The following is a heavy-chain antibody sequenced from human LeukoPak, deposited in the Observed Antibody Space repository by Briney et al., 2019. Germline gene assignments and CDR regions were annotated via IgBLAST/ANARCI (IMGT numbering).Heavy chain of an antibody. CDR2: INPSGGST. CDR3: AKLAAAGTAHYYFDY. CDR1: GYTFTSYH. V-gene: IGHV1-46*01. D-gene: IGHD6-13*01. J-gene: IGHJ4*02. Sequence: GASVKVSCKASGYTFTSYHMHWVRQAPGQGLEIMGIINPSGGSTTYAQKFQGRVTMTRDTSTSTVYMERSSLRSEDTAEYYCAKLAAAGTAHYYFDYWGQGTLVTVSS.